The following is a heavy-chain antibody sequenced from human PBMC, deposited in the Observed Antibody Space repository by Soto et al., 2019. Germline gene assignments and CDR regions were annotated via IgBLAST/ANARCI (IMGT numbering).Heavy chain of an antibody. CDR3: ARDGGYSGHDPHPYWYFDR. D-gene: IGHD5-12*01. V-gene: IGHV3-33*01. CDR2: IWYDGRNK. CDR1: GFTFSSYG. Sequence: QVQLVESGGGVVQPGRSLRLSCAASGFTFSSYGMHWVRQAPGKGLEWVAVIWYDGRNKYYADSVKGRFTISRDNSKKTLYMQMYSLRAKVTAVYYCARDGGYSGHDPHPYWYFDRWGRGTLVTVSS. J-gene: IGHJ2*01.